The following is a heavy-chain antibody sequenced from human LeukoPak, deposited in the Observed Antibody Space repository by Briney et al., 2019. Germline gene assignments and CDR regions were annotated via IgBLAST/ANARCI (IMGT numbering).Heavy chain of an antibody. V-gene: IGHV1-46*01. D-gene: IGHD2-15*01. Sequence: ASVTVSCKASGYSFTSNYIHWVRQAPGQGLEWMGMIYPRDGSTSYAQKFQGRVTMTRDTSTSTVYMELSSLRSEDTAVYYCARGRRYCSGGSCSKVQGYYFDYWGQGTLVTVSS. J-gene: IGHJ4*02. CDR3: ARGRRYCSGGSCSKVQGYYFDY. CDR1: GYSFTSNY. CDR2: IYPRDGST.